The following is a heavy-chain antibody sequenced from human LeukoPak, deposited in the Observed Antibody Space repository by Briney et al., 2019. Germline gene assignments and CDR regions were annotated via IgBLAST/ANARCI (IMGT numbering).Heavy chain of an antibody. Sequence: GGSLRLSCAASGFTFSNHAMHWVRQAPGKGLEWVAIIPYDGSNEYYGDSVKGRFTISRDNSKNTLYLQMNSLRAEDTAVYYCARGGPQYGGYVHYWGQGTLVTVSS. CDR3: ARGGPQYGGYVHY. J-gene: IGHJ4*02. V-gene: IGHV3-30*04. CDR2: IPYDGSNE. D-gene: IGHD4/OR15-4a*01. CDR1: GFTFSNHA.